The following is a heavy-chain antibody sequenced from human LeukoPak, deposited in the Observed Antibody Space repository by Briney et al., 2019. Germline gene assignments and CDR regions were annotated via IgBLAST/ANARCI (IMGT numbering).Heavy chain of an antibody. CDR1: GYTFTGYY. CDR2: INTGNGNT. V-gene: IGHV1-3*03. J-gene: IGHJ4*02. Sequence: WASVKVSCKASGYTFTGYYMHWVRQAPGQRLEWMGWINTGNGNTKYSQEFQGRVTITRDTSANTAYMELSSLRSEDMAVYYCARVPAISYYYGSGSYCYWGQGTLVTVSS. CDR3: ARVPAISYYYGSGSYCY. D-gene: IGHD3-10*01.